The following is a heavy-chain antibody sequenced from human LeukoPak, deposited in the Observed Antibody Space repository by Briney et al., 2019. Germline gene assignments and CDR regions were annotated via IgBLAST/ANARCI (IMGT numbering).Heavy chain of an antibody. Sequence: GGSLRLSCAASGFTVSSNYMSWVRQAPGKGLEWVSVIYSGGSTYYADSVKGRFTISRDNSKYTLYLQMNSLRAEDTAVYYCASHKADYGGKNDYWGQGTLVTVSS. CDR1: GFTVSSNY. V-gene: IGHV3-53*01. J-gene: IGHJ4*02. D-gene: IGHD4-23*01. CDR3: ASHKADYGGKNDY. CDR2: IYSGGST.